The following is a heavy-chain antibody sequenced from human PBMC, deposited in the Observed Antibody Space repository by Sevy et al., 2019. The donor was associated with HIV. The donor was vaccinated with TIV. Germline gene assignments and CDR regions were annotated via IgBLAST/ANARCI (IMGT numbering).Heavy chain of an antibody. CDR3: ARQGTGATVDY. CDR2: IYYSGST. J-gene: IGHJ4*02. D-gene: IGHD1-26*01. V-gene: IGHV4-39*01. Sequence: SETLSLTCTVSGGSISSSSYYWGWIRQPPGKGLEWIGSIYYSGSTYYNPSLKSRVTISVDTSKNQFSLKLSSVTAADTAVYYCARQGTGATVDYWGQRTLGTVSS. CDR1: GGSISSSSYY.